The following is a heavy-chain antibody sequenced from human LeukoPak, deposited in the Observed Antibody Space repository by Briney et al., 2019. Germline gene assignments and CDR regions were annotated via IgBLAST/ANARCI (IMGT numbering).Heavy chain of an antibody. V-gene: IGHV1-46*01. Sequence: ASVKVSCKASGYTFTSYYMHWVRQAPGQGLEWMGIINPSGGSTSYAQKFQGRVTMTRDTSTSTVYMELSRLRSEDTAVYYCAREGCSGGSCYSVSGGMDVWGQGTTVTVSS. CDR1: GYTFTSYY. CDR2: INPSGGST. D-gene: IGHD2-15*01. J-gene: IGHJ6*02. CDR3: AREGCSGGSCYSVSGGMDV.